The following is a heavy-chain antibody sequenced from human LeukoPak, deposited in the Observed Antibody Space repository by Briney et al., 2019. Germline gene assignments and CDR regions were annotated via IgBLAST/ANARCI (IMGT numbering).Heavy chain of an antibody. Sequence: PGGSLRLSCAASGFTFTTSAMTWVRQAPGKGLEWVSAISGSGGNTYYADSVKGWFTISRDNSKNTVYLQMNSLRAEDTAVYYCAKYITVSTNSYYYYMDVWGKGTTVTVSS. V-gene: IGHV3-23*01. CDR2: ISGSGGNT. CDR3: AKYITVSTNSYYYYMDV. D-gene: IGHD4-11*01. J-gene: IGHJ6*03. CDR1: GFTFTTSA.